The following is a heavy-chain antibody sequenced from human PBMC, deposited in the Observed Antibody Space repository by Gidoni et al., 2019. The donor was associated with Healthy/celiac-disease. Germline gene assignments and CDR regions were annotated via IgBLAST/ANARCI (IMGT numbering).Heavy chain of an antibody. D-gene: IGHD3-10*01. CDR3: ARTVLLWFGEQRGQFDY. J-gene: IGHJ4*02. CDR2: ISSSSSYI. CDR1: GFTFSSYS. V-gene: IGHV3-21*01. Sequence: EVRLVESGGGLVKPGGSLRLSCAASGFTFSSYSMNWVRQAPGKGLEWVSSISSSSSYIYYADSVKGRFTISRDNAKNSLYLQMNSLRAEDTAVYYCARTVLLWFGEQRGQFDYWGQGTLVTVSS.